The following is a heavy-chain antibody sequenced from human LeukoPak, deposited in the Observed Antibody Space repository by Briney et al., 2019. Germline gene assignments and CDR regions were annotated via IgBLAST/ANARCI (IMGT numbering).Heavy chain of an antibody. Sequence: PGGSLRLSCAASGFTLSTYSMHWVRQAPGKGLEWLTLISFDGNDKKYADSVKGRITISRDISKSTVYLQMNSLKSEDTAVYYCARGDSGSYRDLDFWGQGTLVTVSS. CDR1: GFTLSTYS. CDR3: ARGDSGSYRDLDF. V-gene: IGHV3-30*04. D-gene: IGHD1-26*01. J-gene: IGHJ4*02. CDR2: ISFDGNDK.